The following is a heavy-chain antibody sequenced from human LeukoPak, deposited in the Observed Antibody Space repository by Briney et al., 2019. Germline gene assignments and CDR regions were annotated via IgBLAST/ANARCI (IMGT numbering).Heavy chain of an antibody. CDR1: GGSISSYY. V-gene: IGHV4-59*01. J-gene: IGHJ4*02. D-gene: IGHD1-26*01. CDR3: ARGMGATRPYYFGY. CDR2: IYYSGST. Sequence: PSETLSLTCTVSGGSISSYYWSWIRQPPGKGLEWIGYIYYSGSTNYNPSLKSRVTISVDASKNQFSLKLSSVTAADTAVYYCARGMGATRPYYFGYWGREPWSPSPQ.